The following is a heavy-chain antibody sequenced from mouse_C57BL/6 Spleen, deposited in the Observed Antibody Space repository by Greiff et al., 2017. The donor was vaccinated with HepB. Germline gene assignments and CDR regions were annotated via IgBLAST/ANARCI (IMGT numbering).Heavy chain of an antibody. CDR2: IYPGDGDT. Sequence: VQLQQSGPELVKPGASVKISCKASGYAFSSSWMNWVKQRPGKGLEWIGRIYPGDGDTNYNGKFKGKATLTADKSSSTAYMQLSSLTSEDSAVYFCARPTQLTGSFAYWGQGTLVTVSA. V-gene: IGHV1-82*01. CDR3: ARPTQLTGSFAY. D-gene: IGHD4-1*01. CDR1: GYAFSSSW. J-gene: IGHJ3*01.